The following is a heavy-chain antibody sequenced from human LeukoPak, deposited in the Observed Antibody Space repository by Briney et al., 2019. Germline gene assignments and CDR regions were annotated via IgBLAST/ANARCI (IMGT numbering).Heavy chain of an antibody. V-gene: IGHV4-59*01. CDR2: IYYSGST. D-gene: IGHD6-19*01. CDR3: ARRESSGWYYY. J-gene: IGHJ4*02. CDR1: GGSISSYY. Sequence: SETLSLTCTASGGSISSYYWSWIRQPPGKGLEWIGYIYYSGSTNYNPSLKSRVTISVDTSKNQFSLKLSSVTAADTAVYYCARRESSGWYYYWGQGTLVTVSS.